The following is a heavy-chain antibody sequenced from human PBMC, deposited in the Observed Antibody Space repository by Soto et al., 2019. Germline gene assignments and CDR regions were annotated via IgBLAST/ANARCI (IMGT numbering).Heavy chain of an antibody. CDR2: IYPGDSDT. D-gene: IGHD3-3*01. Sequence: LGESLTISCKGSGYSFTSYWIGWVRQMPGKGLELMGIIYPGDSDTRYSPSFQGQVTISADKSISTAYLQWSSLKASDTAMYYCARGGPYYDFWSGYADNWFDPWGQGTLVTVSS. CDR3: ARGGPYYDFWSGYADNWFDP. CDR1: GYSFTSYW. V-gene: IGHV5-51*01. J-gene: IGHJ5*02.